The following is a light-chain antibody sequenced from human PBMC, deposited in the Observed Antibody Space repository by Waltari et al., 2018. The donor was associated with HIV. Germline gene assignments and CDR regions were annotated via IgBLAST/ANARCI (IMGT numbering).Light chain of an antibody. CDR2: DAS. CDR1: QGISNS. Sequence: IRMTQSPSSFSASIGHRVTTTCRASQGISNSVAWYQQKPGAAPKLLIYDASVLQSGVPSRFSGGGSGSDFSLTISCLQSEDFATYYCQHYHSDPPTFGPGTRVEIK. J-gene: IGKJ1*01. V-gene: IGKV1-8*01. CDR3: QHYHSDPPT.